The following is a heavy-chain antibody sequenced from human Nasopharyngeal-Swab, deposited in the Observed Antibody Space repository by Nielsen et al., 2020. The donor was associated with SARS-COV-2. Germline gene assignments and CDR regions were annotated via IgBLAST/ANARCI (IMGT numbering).Heavy chain of an antibody. D-gene: IGHD3-16*01. CDR2: IYYSGST. J-gene: IGHJ6*03. Sequence: WIRQPPGKGLEWIGYIYYSGSTNYNPSLKSRVTISVDTSKNQFSPKLSSVTAADTAVYYCARVGGLWGAGFYYYYMDVWGKGTTVTVSS. V-gene: IGHV4-59*01. CDR3: ARVGGLWGAGFYYYYMDV.